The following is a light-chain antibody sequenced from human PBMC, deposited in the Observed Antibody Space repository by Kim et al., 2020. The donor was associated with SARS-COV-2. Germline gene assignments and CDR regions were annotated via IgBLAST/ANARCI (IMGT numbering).Light chain of an antibody. CDR3: QVWDSSSDHVV. CDR2: YDS. Sequence: SYELTQPPSVSVAPGKTARITCGGNNIGSKSVHWYEQKPGQAPVLVIYYDSNRPSGIPERFSGSNSGNTATLTISRAEAVDEADYYCQVWDSSSDHVVF. J-gene: IGLJ2*01. V-gene: IGLV3-21*01. CDR1: NIGSKS.